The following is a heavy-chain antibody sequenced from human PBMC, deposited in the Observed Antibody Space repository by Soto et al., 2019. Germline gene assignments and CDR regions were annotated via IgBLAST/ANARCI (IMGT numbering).Heavy chain of an antibody. Sequence: PGGSLRLSCAASGFTFSSYGMHWVRQAPDKGLEWVAVIWYDGNNKYYADSVKGRFTISRDNSKNTLYVQMTSLRAEDTAIYYCARGLHSLFDYWGQGTLVTVSS. CDR3: ARGLHSLFDY. CDR1: GFTFSSYG. J-gene: IGHJ4*02. D-gene: IGHD2-21*01. V-gene: IGHV3-33*01. CDR2: IWYDGNNK.